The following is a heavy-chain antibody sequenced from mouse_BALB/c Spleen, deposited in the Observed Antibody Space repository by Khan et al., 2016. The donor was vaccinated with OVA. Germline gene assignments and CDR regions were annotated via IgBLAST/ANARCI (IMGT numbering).Heavy chain of an antibody. D-gene: IGHD1-1*01. V-gene: IGHV5-9-3*01. Sequence: EVELVESGGGLVKPGGSLKFSCAASGFTFSNYGMSWVRQTPKKRLEWVATISSGGSYTYYPDSVKGRFTISRDNANNTLYLKMSSLRSEDTAMYYCARTPGYYGSNYFDYWGQGTTLTVSS. J-gene: IGHJ2*01. CDR1: GFTFSNYG. CDR3: ARTPGYYGSNYFDY. CDR2: ISSGGSYT.